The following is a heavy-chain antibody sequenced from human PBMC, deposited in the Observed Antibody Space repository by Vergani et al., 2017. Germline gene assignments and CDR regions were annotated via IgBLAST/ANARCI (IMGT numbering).Heavy chain of an antibody. J-gene: IGHJ4*02. D-gene: IGHD5-12*01. Sequence: EVQLVESGGGLVQPGGSLRLSCAASGFTFSSYWMSWVRQAPGKGLEWVANIKQDGSENYYVDSVKGRFTISRDNAKNSLYLKMNSLRAEDTAVYYCASGYGLFDYWGQGTLVTVSS. CDR2: IKQDGSEN. CDR1: GFTFSSYW. V-gene: IGHV3-7*01. CDR3: ASGYGLFDY.